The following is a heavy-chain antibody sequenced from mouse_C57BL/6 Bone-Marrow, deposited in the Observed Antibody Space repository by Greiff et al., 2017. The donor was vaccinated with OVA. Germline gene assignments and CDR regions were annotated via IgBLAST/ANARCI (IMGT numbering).Heavy chain of an antibody. CDR3: ARGMGKTGTFYYAMDY. J-gene: IGHJ4*01. V-gene: IGHV1-9*01. Sequence: QVQLQQSGAELLKPGASVKLSCKATGYTFTGYWIEWVKQRPGHGLEWIGEILPGSGSTNYNEKFKGKATFTADTSSNTAYMQLSSLTTEDSAIYYCARGMGKTGTFYYAMDYWGQGTSVTVSS. CDR1: GYTFTGYW. CDR2: ILPGSGST. D-gene: IGHD4-1*01.